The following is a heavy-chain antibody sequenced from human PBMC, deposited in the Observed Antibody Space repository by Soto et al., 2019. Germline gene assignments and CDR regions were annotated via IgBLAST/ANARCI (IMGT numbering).Heavy chain of an antibody. Sequence: QVQLVQSGAEVKKPGASVKVSCKASGYTFTSYDINWVRQATGQGLEWMGWMNPNSGNTGYAQKFQGRVTMTMNSSMSTAYMWLSSLRSEDTAVYYCAREIDDYMWGSYQSGAYFAYWGQGTLVTVSS. J-gene: IGHJ4*02. V-gene: IGHV1-8*01. CDR3: AREIDDYMWGSYQSGAYFAY. CDR2: MNPNSGNT. D-gene: IGHD3-16*02. CDR1: GYTFTSYD.